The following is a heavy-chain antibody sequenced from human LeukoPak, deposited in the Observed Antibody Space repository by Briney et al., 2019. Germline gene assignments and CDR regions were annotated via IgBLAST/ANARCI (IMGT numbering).Heavy chain of an antibody. V-gene: IGHV4-59*12. CDR3: ARAAGPYQLLFLGFDP. CDR2: IYYSGST. J-gene: IGHJ5*02. CDR1: GGSISSYY. Sequence: SETLSLTCTVSGGSISSYYWSWIRQPPGRGLEWIGYIYYSGSTNYNPSLKSRVTISVDKSKNQFSLKLSSVTAADTAVYYRARAAGPYQLLFLGFDPWGQGTLVTVSS. D-gene: IGHD2-2*01.